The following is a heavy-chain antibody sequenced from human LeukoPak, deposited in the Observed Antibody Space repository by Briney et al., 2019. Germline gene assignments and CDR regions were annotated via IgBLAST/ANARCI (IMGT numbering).Heavy chain of an antibody. J-gene: IGHJ4*02. V-gene: IGHV3-30*04. CDR3: ARDLAVSGSFTHSFDY. Sequence: PGRSLRLSCAASGFTSSTYAMHWVRRAPGKGLEWVAGISYDGSKKYYADSVRGRFTISRDNSKNTLFLQMNSLRAEDTAVYYCARDLAVSGSFTHSFDYWGQGTLVTVSS. CDR2: ISYDGSKK. CDR1: GFTSSTYA. D-gene: IGHD3-10*01.